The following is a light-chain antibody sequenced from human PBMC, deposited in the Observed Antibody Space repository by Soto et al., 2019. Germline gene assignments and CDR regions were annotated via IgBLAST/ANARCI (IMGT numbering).Light chain of an antibody. CDR3: QHHNSYSQT. Sequence: DIQLTQSPPTLSASVGDRVTITCRASQSIRYYLAWYQQMPGKAPKLLIYGASSLQSGVPSRFSGSVSGTEFTLAISSVQPDDCATYFCQHHNSYSQTCGQGTKVEIK. J-gene: IGKJ1*01. V-gene: IGKV1-5*01. CDR1: QSIRYY. CDR2: GAS.